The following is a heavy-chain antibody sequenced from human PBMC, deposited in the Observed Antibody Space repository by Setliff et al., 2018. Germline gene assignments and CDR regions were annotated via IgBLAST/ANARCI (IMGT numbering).Heavy chain of an antibody. V-gene: IGHV3-49*04. Sequence: PGGSLRLSCTASGFTFGDYAMSWVRQAPGKGLEWVGFIRSKAYGGTTEYAASVKGRFTISREDSKSIAYLQMNSLKTEDTAVYYCTREASVDFWSGYPYYYYMDVWGKGTTVTVSS. D-gene: IGHD3-3*01. CDR2: IRSKAYGGTT. J-gene: IGHJ6*03. CDR1: GFTFGDYA. CDR3: TREASVDFWSGYPYYYYMDV.